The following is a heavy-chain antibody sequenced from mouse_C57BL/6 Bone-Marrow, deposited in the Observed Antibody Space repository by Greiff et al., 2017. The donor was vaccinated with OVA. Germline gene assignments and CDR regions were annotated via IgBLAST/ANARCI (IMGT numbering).Heavy chain of an antibody. D-gene: IGHD2-1*01. CDR3: TTVYYGNYGWFAY. Sequence: VQLQQSGAELVRPGASVKLSCTASGFTIKDDYMHWVKQRPEQGLEWIGWIDPENGDTEYASKFQGKATITADTSSNTAYLQLSSLTSEDTAVYYCTTVYYGNYGWFAYWGQGTLVTVSA. CDR1: GFTIKDDY. CDR2: IDPENGDT. J-gene: IGHJ3*01. V-gene: IGHV14-4*01.